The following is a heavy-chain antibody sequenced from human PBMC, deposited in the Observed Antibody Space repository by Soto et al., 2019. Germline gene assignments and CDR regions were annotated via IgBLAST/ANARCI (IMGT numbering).Heavy chain of an antibody. CDR2: IYYSGST. D-gene: IGHD2-2*01. CDR3: ARHESDIVVVPAAILL. J-gene: IGHJ4*02. V-gene: IGHV4-59*08. CDR1: GGSISSYY. Sequence: QVPLQESGPGLVKPSETLSLTCTVSGGSISSYYWSWIRQPPGKGLEWIGYIYYSGSTNYNPSLKSRVTISVDTSKNQFALKLGSVTAADTAVYYCARHESDIVVVPAAILLWGQGTLVTVSS.